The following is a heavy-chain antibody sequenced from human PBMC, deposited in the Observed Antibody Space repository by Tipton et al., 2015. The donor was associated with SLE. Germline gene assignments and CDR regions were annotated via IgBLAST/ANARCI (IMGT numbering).Heavy chain of an antibody. CDR1: GGSISSNY. Sequence: TLSLTCSVSGGSISSNYWIWIRQPPGKGLEWIGYIFYSGSTKYNPSLKSRATISVDTAKNQFSLKLTSVTAADTAVYYCARGMLTWRGAIVGVDVWGQGTTVNVSS. J-gene: IGHJ6*02. V-gene: IGHV4-59*08. D-gene: IGHD3-10*02. CDR2: IFYSGST. CDR3: ARGMLTWRGAIVGVDV.